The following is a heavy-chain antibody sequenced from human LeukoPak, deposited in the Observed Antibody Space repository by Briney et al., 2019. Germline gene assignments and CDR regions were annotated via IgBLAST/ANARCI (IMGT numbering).Heavy chain of an antibody. J-gene: IGHJ4*02. CDR3: AKDRYYDSSGYYVY. D-gene: IGHD3-22*01. V-gene: IGHV3-30-3*01. Sequence: SGGSLRLSCAASGFTFSSYAMHWVRQAPGKGLEWVAVISYDGSNKYYADSVKGRFTISRDNSKNTLYLQMNSLRAEDMAVYYCAKDRYYDSSGYYVYWGQGTLVTVSS. CDR2: ISYDGSNK. CDR1: GFTFSSYA.